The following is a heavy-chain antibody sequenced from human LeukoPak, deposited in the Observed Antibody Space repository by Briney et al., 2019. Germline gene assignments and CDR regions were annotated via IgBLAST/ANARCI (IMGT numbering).Heavy chain of an antibody. CDR1: GFIFGTYE. J-gene: IGHJ5*02. D-gene: IGHD3-10*01. CDR3: AKGSGGSGRRWFDP. Sequence: PGGSLRLFCAASGFIFGTYEMNWVRQAPGKGLEWLSYISYNGRSIYYADSVKGRFTISRDNAYNSLYLQMDSLRVEDTAVYYCAKGSGGSGRRWFDPWGQGTLVTVSS. V-gene: IGHV3-48*03. CDR2: ISYNGRSI.